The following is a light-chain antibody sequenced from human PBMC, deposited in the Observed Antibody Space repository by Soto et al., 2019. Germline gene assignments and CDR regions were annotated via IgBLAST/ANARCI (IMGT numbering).Light chain of an antibody. CDR3: AAWDDSLNVPV. Sequence: QAVVTQPPSASGTPGQRVTISCSGSTSNIANNFVYWYQQLPRAAPKLLIYRNDQRPSGVPDRYSASRSGTAASLAISGLRSEDEGDYYCAAWDDSLNVPVFGGGTKLTVL. CDR1: TSNIANNF. CDR2: RND. J-gene: IGLJ2*01. V-gene: IGLV1-47*01.